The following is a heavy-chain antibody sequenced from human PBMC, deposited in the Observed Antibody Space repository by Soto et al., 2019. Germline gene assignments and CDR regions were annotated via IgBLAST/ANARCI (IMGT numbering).Heavy chain of an antibody. Sequence: QVQLVESGGGVVQPGRSLRLSCAASGFTFSSYGMHWVRQAPGKGLEWVAVIWYDGSNKYYADSVKGRFTISRDNSKNTLYLQMNSVRAEDTAVYYCASDHQFSMPRYWGQGTLVTVSS. D-gene: IGHD2-2*01. V-gene: IGHV3-33*01. CDR1: GFTFSSYG. J-gene: IGHJ4*02. CDR2: IWYDGSNK. CDR3: ASDHQFSMPRY.